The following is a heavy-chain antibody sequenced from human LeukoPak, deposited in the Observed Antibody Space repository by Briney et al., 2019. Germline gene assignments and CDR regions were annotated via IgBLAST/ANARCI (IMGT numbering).Heavy chain of an antibody. V-gene: IGHV2-70*11. D-gene: IGHD1-1*01. Sequence: CGPSLVKPTQTLTLTCTFSGFSLSSSGVCVSWIRQPPGKALEWLARIDRDDDKSYSTSLKTRLTISKDTSKTQVVLTMPNKNPVDTAAYYCARNWRYYGMDVWGQGTTVTVSS. J-gene: IGHJ6*02. CDR3: ARNWRYYGMDV. CDR2: IDRDDDK. CDR1: GFSLSSSGVC.